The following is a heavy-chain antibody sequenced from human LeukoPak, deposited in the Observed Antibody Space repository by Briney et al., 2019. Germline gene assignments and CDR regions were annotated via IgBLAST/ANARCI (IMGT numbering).Heavy chain of an antibody. CDR2: ISGSGGST. V-gene: IGHV3-23*01. CDR1: GFTFSRYA. CDR3: AKWTTGYFDY. J-gene: IGHJ4*02. D-gene: IGHD4-17*01. Sequence: GESLRLSCAASGFTFSRYAMSWVRQAPGKGLEWVSAISGSGGSTYYADSVKGRFTISRDNSKNTLYLQMNSLRAEDTAVYYCAKWTTGYFDYWGQGTLVTVSS.